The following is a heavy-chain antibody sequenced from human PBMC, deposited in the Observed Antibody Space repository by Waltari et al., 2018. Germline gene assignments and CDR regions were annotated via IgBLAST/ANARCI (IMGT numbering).Heavy chain of an antibody. CDR1: GYNVAIHW. D-gene: IGHD6-19*01. J-gene: IGHJ4*02. V-gene: IGHV5-51*01. CDR2: IYPGDSNA. Sequence: VQLVQSGPEMTTPGESLKISCEGSGYNVAIHWIGWVRQMPGKGLEWIGFIYPGDSNAAYSPSFQGQVTLSVDKSMTTTYLQWASLKSSDTAVYYWARQNRISGWADYWGQGTQVTVSS. CDR3: ARQNRISGWADY.